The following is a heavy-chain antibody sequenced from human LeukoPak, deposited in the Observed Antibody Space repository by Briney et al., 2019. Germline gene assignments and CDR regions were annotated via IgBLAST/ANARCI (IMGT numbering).Heavy chain of an antibody. CDR1: GGSIRNYF. Sequence: SETLSLTCSVSGGSIRNYFWSWIRQPAGKGLEWIGRISTSGSTDYNPSLRSRVTMSVDTSRNQFSLKLTSMTAADTAVYYCARDNGDYWFDYWGQGTLVTVSS. CDR3: ARDNGDYWFDY. J-gene: IGHJ4*02. D-gene: IGHD4-17*01. CDR2: ISTSGST. V-gene: IGHV4-4*07.